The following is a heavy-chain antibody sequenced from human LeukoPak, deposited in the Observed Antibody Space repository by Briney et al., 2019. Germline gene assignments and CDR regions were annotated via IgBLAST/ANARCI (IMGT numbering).Heavy chain of an antibody. Sequence: PGGSLRLSCAASGFDFTAYGMSWVRQAPGKGLEWVSGISASGLDTYYADSVTGRFTISRDNSKNTVHLLMNSLRAEDSAMYYCVKYGPGFGVVIEYFMVVWGKGTRVTVSS. D-gene: IGHD3-3*01. J-gene: IGHJ6*03. CDR2: ISASGLDT. CDR3: VKYGPGFGVVIEYFMVV. V-gene: IGHV3-23*01. CDR1: GFDFTAYG.